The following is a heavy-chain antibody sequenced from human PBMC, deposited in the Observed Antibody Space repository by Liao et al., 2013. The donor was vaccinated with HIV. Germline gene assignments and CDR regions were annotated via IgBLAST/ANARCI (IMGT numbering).Heavy chain of an antibody. D-gene: IGHD4-17*01. Sequence: QVQLQESGPRLVRPSETLSLTCTVSGGSISTYYWSWIRQSPGKGLEWIGYIYYSGSTNYNASLKSRVTMSVDTSKNQFSLTLRSVTAADTAVYYCASARWTTVHLFDFWGQGTLVTVSS. V-gene: IGHV4-59*08. CDR2: IYYSGST. J-gene: IGHJ4*02. CDR3: ASARWTTVHLFDF. CDR1: GGSISTYY.